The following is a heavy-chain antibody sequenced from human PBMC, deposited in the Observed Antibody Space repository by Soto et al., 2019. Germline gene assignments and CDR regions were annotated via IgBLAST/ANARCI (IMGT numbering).Heavy chain of an antibody. V-gene: IGHV1-2*04. Sequence: QVQLVQSGAEVKKPGASVKVSCKASGYTFTGYYIHWVRQAPGQGLEWMGWINPNNGGTNYAQKFKGWVTLTRDTSISTAYMELSSLKSDDTAVYYCAREHYASGKVFDYWGQGTLVTVSS. CDR3: AREHYASGKVFDY. CDR1: GYTFTGYY. CDR2: INPNNGGT. J-gene: IGHJ4*02. D-gene: IGHD3-10*01.